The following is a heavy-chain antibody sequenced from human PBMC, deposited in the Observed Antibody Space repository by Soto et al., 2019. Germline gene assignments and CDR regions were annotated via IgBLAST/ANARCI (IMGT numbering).Heavy chain of an antibody. CDR3: ASGYCSSTSCPRSFDY. V-gene: IGHV4-4*02. Sequence: QVQLQESGPGLVKPSGTLSLTCAVTSGSISSSNWWSWVRQPLGKGVEWIGEIYHSGSTNYNPSLKSRVTISVDKSKNQFSLKLSSVTAADTAVYYCASGYCSSTSCPRSFDYWGQGTLVTVSS. D-gene: IGHD2-2*03. CDR2: IYHSGST. CDR1: SGSISSSNW. J-gene: IGHJ4*02.